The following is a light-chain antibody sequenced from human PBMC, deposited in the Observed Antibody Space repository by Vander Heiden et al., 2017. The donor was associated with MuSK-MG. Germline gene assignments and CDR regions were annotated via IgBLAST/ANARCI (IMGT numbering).Light chain of an antibody. CDR2: AAS. Sequence: DIQMTQSPSSLSASVGDRVTITCRASQSISSYLNWYQQKPGKAPKLLIYAASSLQSGVPSRFSGSGSGTDFTLTISSLQPEDVATYYCQQSYSTPRTFGQGTRLEMK. CDR3: QQSYSTPRT. CDR1: QSISSY. J-gene: IGKJ5*01. V-gene: IGKV1-39*01.